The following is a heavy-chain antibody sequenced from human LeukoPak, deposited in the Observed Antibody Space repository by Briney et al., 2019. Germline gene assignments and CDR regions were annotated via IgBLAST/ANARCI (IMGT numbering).Heavy chain of an antibody. CDR2: INHSGST. Sequence: SETLSLTCAVYGGSFSGYYWSWIRQPPGKGLEWIGEINHSGSTNYNPSLKSRVSISVDTSKNQFSLKLSSVTAADTAVYCCARETGYSSSWYKSNYYYYGMDVWGQGTTVTVSS. CDR1: GGSFSGYY. J-gene: IGHJ6*02. D-gene: IGHD6-13*01. V-gene: IGHV4-34*01. CDR3: ARETGYSSSWYKSNYYYYGMDV.